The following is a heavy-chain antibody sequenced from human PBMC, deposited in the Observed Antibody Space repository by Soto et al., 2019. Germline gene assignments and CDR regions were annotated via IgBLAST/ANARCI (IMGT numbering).Heavy chain of an antibody. CDR1: GGTFSSYA. V-gene: IGHV1-69*06. J-gene: IGHJ4*02. CDR3: PREIKYNWNDGGYFDY. Sequence: QVQLVQSGAEVKKPGSSVKVSCKASGGTFSSYAISWVRQAPGQGLELMGGIIPIFGTANYAQKFQGRVTITADKSTSTAYMDLSSLRSEDTAVSYCPREIKYNWNDGGYFDYWGQGTLVTVSS. D-gene: IGHD1-20*01. CDR2: IIPIFGTA.